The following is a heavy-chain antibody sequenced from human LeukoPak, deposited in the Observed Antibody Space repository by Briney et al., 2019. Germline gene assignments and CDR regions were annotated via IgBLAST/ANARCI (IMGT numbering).Heavy chain of an antibody. D-gene: IGHD3-10*02. CDR1: GFTVSSYY. J-gene: IGHJ6*04. V-gene: IGHV3-66*01. CDR2: IYSAERT. Sequence: GGSLRLSCAASGFTVSSYYMTWVRQAPGRGLEWVSVIYSAERTYYADSVKARFTISRDSSNNTLYLQMNSLRVEDTAVYYCAELGITMIGGVWGKGTTVTISS. CDR3: AELGITMIGGV.